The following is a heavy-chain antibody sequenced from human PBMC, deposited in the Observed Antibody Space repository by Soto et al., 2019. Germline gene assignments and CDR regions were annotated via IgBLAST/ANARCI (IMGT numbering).Heavy chain of an antibody. V-gene: IGHV4-34*01. CDR1: GGSFSGYY. CDR2: INHSGST. D-gene: IGHD6-6*01. CDR3: ARSSNEYSSFDY. J-gene: IGHJ4*02. Sequence: SETLSLTCAVYGGSFSGYYWSWIRQPPGKGLEWIGEINHSGSTNYNPSLKSRVTISVEPSKNQFSLKLSSVTAADTAVYYCARSSNEYSSFDYWGQGTLVTVSS.